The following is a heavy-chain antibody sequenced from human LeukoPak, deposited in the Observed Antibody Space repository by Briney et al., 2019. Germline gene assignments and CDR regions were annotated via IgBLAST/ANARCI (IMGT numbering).Heavy chain of an antibody. CDR1: GFTFSSYS. Sequence: PGGSLRLSCAASGFTFSSYSMNWVRQAPGKGLEWVSYISSSISTIYYADSVKGRFTISRDSAQNSLYLQMSSLRAEDTAVYYCARNLRGGDYVWGSYRPDAFDIWGQGTMVTVSS. V-gene: IGHV3-48*01. CDR2: ISSSISTI. J-gene: IGHJ3*02. D-gene: IGHD3-16*02. CDR3: ARNLRGGDYVWGSYRPDAFDI.